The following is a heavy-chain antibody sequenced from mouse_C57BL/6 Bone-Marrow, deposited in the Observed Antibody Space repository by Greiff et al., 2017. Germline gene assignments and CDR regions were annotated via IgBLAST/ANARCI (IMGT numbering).Heavy chain of an antibody. J-gene: IGHJ1*03. V-gene: IGHV1-69*01. Sequence: VQLQQPGAELVMPGASVKLSCKASGYTFTSYWMHWVKQRPGQGLEWIGEIDPSDSYTNYNHKFKGKSTLTVDKSSSTAYMQLSSLTSEDSAVYDCAREGVRVYWYFDVWGTGTTVTVSS. CDR3: AREGVRVYWYFDV. D-gene: IGHD2-14*01. CDR2: IDPSDSYT. CDR1: GYTFTSYW.